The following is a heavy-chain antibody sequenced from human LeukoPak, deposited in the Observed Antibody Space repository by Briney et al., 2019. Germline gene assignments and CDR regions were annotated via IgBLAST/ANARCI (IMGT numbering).Heavy chain of an antibody. Sequence: SETLSLTCTVSGGSISGYYWSWIRQHPGKGLEWIGYIYYSGSTYYNPSLKSRVTISVDTSKNQFSLKLSSVTAADTAVYYCARDRQGLDYWGQGTLVTVSS. J-gene: IGHJ4*02. CDR3: ARDRQGLDY. CDR1: GGSISGYY. V-gene: IGHV4-31*03. CDR2: IYYSGST.